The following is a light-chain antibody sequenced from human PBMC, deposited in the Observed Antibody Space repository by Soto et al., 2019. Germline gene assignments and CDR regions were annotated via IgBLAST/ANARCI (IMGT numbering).Light chain of an antibody. Sequence: EIVMTQSPATLSVSPGERATLSCRASQSVSNNLAWYQQRPGQAPRLLIHGASTRATGIPARFGGSGSGTEFTLTISSLEPEDFAVYYCQERSGWPRGTFGGGTKVEIK. CDR3: QERSGWPRGT. J-gene: IGKJ4*01. CDR1: QSVSNN. CDR2: GAS. V-gene: IGKV3-15*01.